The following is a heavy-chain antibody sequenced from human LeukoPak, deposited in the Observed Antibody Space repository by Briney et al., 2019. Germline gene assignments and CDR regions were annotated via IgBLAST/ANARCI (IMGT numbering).Heavy chain of an antibody. V-gene: IGHV3-64*01. Sequence: GGSLRLSCAASGFTFTTYAMHWVRQAPGRGLEYVSAISTDGGGTYYANSVKGRFTISRDKSKDTLYLQMGILRVEDMAVYYCARYSSGSFYYFWGQGTLGTVS. CDR3: ARYSSGSFYYF. D-gene: IGHD6-25*01. J-gene: IGHJ4*02. CDR1: GFTFTTYA. CDR2: ISTDGGGT.